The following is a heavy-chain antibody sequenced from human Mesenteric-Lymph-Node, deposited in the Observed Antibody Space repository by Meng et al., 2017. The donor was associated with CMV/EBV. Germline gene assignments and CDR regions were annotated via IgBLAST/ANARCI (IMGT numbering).Heavy chain of an antibody. D-gene: IGHD1-1*01. V-gene: IGHV1-69*05. CDR1: GSLRSLV. Sequence: GSLRSLVLSWLRQAPGQGPEWMGEILPMYDRANHAQNFKGRLTLTTDESTNTAYMELSSLRSEDTAVYYCATGCTTTTCHGPEYFQPWGQGTLVTVSS. J-gene: IGHJ1*01. CDR2: ILPMYDRA. CDR3: ATGCTTTTCHGPEYFQP.